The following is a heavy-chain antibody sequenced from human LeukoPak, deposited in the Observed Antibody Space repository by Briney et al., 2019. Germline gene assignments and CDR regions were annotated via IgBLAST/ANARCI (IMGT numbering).Heavy chain of an antibody. Sequence: KVSCKASGYTFTGYYMHWVRQASGKGLEWVGRIRSKAKSYATAYAASVKGRFTISRDDSKNTAYLQMNSLKTEDTAVYYCTSLSYWGQGTLVTVSS. V-gene: IGHV3-73*01. CDR2: IRSKAKSYAT. CDR3: TSLSY. J-gene: IGHJ4*02. CDR1: GYTFTGYY.